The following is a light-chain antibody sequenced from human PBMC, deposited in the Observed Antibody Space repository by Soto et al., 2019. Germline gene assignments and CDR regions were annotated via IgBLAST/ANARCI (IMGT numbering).Light chain of an antibody. V-gene: IGLV1-47*01. CDR2: RNN. Sequence: QSVLTQPPSASGTPGQRVTISCSGSSSNIGRSYVFWYKQLPGTAPRLLIYRNNQRPSGVPDRFAGSKSGTRASLAISGLRSDDEAVYYCAAWDDSLSGVVFGGGTKLTVL. CDR3: AAWDDSLSGVV. CDR1: SSNIGRSY. J-gene: IGLJ2*01.